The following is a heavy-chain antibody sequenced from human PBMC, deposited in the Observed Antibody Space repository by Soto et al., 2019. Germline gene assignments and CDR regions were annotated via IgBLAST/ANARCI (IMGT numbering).Heavy chain of an antibody. CDR3: ATAPGRALQGDFDI. D-gene: IGHD1-26*01. Sequence: SETLSLTCTVSGGSVSSGSYYWSWIRQPPGKGLEWIGYIYYSGSTNYNPSLKSRVTISVDTSKNQFSLKLSSVTAADTAVYYCATAPGRALQGDFDIWGQGTMVTVSS. J-gene: IGHJ3*02. V-gene: IGHV4-61*01. CDR1: GGSVSSGSYY. CDR2: IYYSGST.